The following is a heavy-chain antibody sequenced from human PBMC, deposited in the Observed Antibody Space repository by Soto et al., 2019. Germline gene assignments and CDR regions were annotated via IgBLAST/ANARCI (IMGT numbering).Heavy chain of an antibody. V-gene: IGHV4-31*03. D-gene: IGHD3-10*01. CDR3: TYGSGSPYYFDY. Sequence: QVQLQESGPGLVKPSQTLSLTCTVSGGSIPSSGFYWSWIRQLPGKGLEWIGYIYYGGSTYYNPSLKSRVTISVDTSKNQFSLKLTSVTAADTAVYYCTYGSGSPYYFDYWGLGTPTTVSS. CDR1: GGSIPSSGFY. J-gene: IGHJ4*02. CDR2: IYYGGST.